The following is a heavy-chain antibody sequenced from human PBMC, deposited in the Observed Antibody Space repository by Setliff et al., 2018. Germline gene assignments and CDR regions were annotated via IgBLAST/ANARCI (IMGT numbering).Heavy chain of an antibody. CDR3: ARDLTYYYDHNGLNWFDP. J-gene: IGHJ5*02. CDR2: ISPYNGKT. D-gene: IGHD3-22*01. CDR1: GYSFTSYG. V-gene: IGHV1-18*01. Sequence: ASVKVSCKVSGYSFTSYGISWVRQAPGQGLEWMGWISPYNGKTKYDQKFQGRVTMTTDTSTTTAYMELRGLRSDNTAVYYCARDLTYYYDHNGLNWFDPLGQGTLGTVSS.